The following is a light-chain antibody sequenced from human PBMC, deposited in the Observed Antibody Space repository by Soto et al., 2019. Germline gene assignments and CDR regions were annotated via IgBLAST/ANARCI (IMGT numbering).Light chain of an antibody. Sequence: DILLTQSPATLSFSPGERATLTCRASPSVSNWLALYQHKPGKGPKILSYDACALEIGVPSRFSGSGSGTEFTLTIISLEADDVSSCYCRQYHRQLTFGQGTRLDI. J-gene: IGKJ1*01. CDR2: DAC. V-gene: IGKV1-5*01. CDR3: RQYHRQLT. CDR1: PSVSNW.